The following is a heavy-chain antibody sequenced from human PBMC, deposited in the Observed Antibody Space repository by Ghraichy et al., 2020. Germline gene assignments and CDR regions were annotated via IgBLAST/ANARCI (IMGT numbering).Heavy chain of an antibody. J-gene: IGHJ4*02. CDR1: GGSFSGYY. D-gene: IGHD6-13*01. Sequence: SETLSLTCAVYGGSFSGYYWSWIRQPPGKGLEWIGEINHSGSTNYNPSLKSRVTISVDTSKNQFSLKLSSVTAADTAVYYCARSDYSSRWYGNIDYWGQGTLVTVSS. CDR3: ARSDYSSRWYGNIDY. CDR2: INHSGST. V-gene: IGHV4-34*01.